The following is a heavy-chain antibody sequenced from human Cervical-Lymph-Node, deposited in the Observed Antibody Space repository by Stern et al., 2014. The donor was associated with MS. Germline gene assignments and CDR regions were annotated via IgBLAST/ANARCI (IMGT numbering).Heavy chain of an antibody. V-gene: IGHV4-59*01. CDR2: IYYSGST. Sequence: VQLEESGPGLVKPSETLSLTCTVSGGSISSYYWSWIRQPPGKGLEWIGYIYYSGSTNYNPSLKSRVTISVDTSKNQFSLKLTSVTAADTAVYYCARVAYYYHSSGYYYNLDYWGQGTLVTVSS. J-gene: IGHJ4*02. CDR3: ARVAYYYHSSGYYYNLDY. CDR1: GGSISSYY. D-gene: IGHD3-22*01.